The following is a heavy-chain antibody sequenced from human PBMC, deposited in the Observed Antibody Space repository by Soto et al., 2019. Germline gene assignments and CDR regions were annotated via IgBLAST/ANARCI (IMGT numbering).Heavy chain of an antibody. CDR3: ARHIAATGPDF. CDR1: GYSFSSYW. Sequence: GESLKISCKGSGYSFSSYWITWVRQMPGKGLERMGKIDPSDSYTTYSPSFQGQVTISADKSISTAYLQWSSLKASDTAMYYCARHIAATGPDFWGQGALVTVSS. CDR2: IDPSDSYT. D-gene: IGHD6-13*01. V-gene: IGHV5-10-1*04. J-gene: IGHJ4*02.